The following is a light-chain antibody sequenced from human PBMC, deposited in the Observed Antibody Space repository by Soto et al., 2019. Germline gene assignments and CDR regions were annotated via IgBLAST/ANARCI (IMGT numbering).Light chain of an antibody. CDR1: QSISTF. J-gene: IGKJ1*01. CDR2: AAS. Sequence: DIQMTQSPSSLSTSVVDRATITCRASQSISTFLNWYQQKPGNAPKLLVYAASILQSGVPSRFSGSGSGTDFTLTISSLQPEDFATYYCQQSNSHPRTFGQGTKVDIK. CDR3: QQSNSHPRT. V-gene: IGKV1-39*01.